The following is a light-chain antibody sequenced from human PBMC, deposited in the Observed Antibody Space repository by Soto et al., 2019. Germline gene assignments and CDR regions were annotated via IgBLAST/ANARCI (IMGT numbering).Light chain of an antibody. J-gene: IGKJ1*01. CDR2: GTS. V-gene: IGKV3-20*01. Sequence: EIVLTQSPGTLSLSPGERATLSCRASQSVSSSYLAWYQQKPGQAPRLLIYGTSSRATAIPDMFSGSGSGTDSSLSISRLEAEDFAVYYCQQYSSSSWTFGQGTKLEIK. CDR3: QQYSSSSWT. CDR1: QSVSSSY.